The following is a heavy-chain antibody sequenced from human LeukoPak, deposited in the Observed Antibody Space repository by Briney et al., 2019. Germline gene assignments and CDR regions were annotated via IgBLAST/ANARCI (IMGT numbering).Heavy chain of an antibody. J-gene: IGHJ4*02. CDR1: GYIFSTYW. V-gene: IGHV5-51*01. Sequence: GESLKISCKGSGYIFSTYWIGWVRQLPGKGLEWMGIIYLGDSRTRYSPSFQDQVTFSVDESISTAYLQCISLKASDTAIYYCAKFTDATGHLYYFDYWGQGTLVTVSS. D-gene: IGHD1-14*01. CDR2: IYLGDSRT. CDR3: AKFTDATGHLYYFDY.